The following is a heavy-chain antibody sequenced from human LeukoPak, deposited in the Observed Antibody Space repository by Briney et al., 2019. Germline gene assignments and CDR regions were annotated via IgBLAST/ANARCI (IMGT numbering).Heavy chain of an antibody. CDR2: IKQDGSEK. CDR1: GLSFSNAW. J-gene: IGHJ5*02. CDR3: ARDKGGWYSSWFDP. Sequence: GGSLRLSCTASGLSFSNAWMSWVRQAPGKGLEWVANIKQDGSEKYYVDSVKGRFTISRDNAKNSLYLQMNSLRAEDTAVYYCARDKGGWYSSWFDPWGQGTLVTVSS. D-gene: IGHD6-19*01. V-gene: IGHV3-7*01.